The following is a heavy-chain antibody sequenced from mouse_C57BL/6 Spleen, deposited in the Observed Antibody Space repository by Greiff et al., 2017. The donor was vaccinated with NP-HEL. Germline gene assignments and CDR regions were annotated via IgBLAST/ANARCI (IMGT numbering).Heavy chain of an antibody. V-gene: IGHV5-17*01. CDR1: GFTFSDYG. Sequence: EVKVVESGGGLVKPGGSLKLSCAASGFTFSDYGMHWVRQAPEKGLEWVAYISSGSSTIYYADTLKGRFTISRDNAKNTLFLQMTSLRSEDTAMYYCARDYGDYWGQGTLVTVSA. CDR2: ISSGSSTI. J-gene: IGHJ3*01. D-gene: IGHD2-4*01. CDR3: ARDYGDY.